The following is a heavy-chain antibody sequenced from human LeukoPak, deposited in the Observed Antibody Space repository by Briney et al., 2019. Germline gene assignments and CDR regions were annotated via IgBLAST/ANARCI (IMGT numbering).Heavy chain of an antibody. CDR3: AKDIVVVPAAMVGYYYYYGMDV. Sequence: RTGASLRLSCAASGFTFSSYAMSWVRQAPGKGLEWVSAISGSGGSTYYADSVKGRFTISRDNSKNTLYLQMNSLRAEDTAVYYCAKDIVVVPAAMVGYYYYYGMDVWGKGTTVTVSS. CDR1: GFTFSSYA. J-gene: IGHJ6*04. CDR2: ISGSGGST. V-gene: IGHV3-23*01. D-gene: IGHD2-2*01.